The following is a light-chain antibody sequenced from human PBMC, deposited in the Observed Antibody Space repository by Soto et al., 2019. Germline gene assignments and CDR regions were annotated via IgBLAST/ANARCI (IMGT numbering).Light chain of an antibody. J-gene: IGKJ4*01. Sequence: DIQMTQSPSSLSASVGDSVSFTCRASQFISTYLNWYQQKPGKAPKLLIYAASSLQRGVPSRFSGSGSGTDLTLTISNLQPEDFSTYFCQLSHSHPLTFGGGTKVEI. CDR2: AAS. CDR1: QFISTY. V-gene: IGKV1-39*01. CDR3: QLSHSHPLT.